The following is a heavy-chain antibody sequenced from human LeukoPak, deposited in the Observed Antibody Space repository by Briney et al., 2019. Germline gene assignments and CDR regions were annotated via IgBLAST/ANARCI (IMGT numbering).Heavy chain of an antibody. Sequence: GGSLRLSCAASGFTFSSYAMSWVRQAPGKGLEWVSAISGSGGSTYYADSVKGRFTISRDNSKNTLYLQMNSLRAEDTAVYYCAKNVNYDILTGRIDYWGQGTLVTASS. CDR1: GFTFSSYA. D-gene: IGHD3-9*01. CDR3: AKNVNYDILTGRIDY. J-gene: IGHJ4*02. V-gene: IGHV3-23*01. CDR2: ISGSGGST.